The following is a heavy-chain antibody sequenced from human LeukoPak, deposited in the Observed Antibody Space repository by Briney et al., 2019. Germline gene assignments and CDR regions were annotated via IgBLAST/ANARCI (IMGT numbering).Heavy chain of an antibody. Sequence: GASVKVSCKASGGTFSSYAISWVRQAPGQGLEWMGGIIPIFGTANYAQKFQGRVTITADESTSTAYMELSGLRSEDTAVYYCARAGGSYGWFDPWGQGTLVTVSS. D-gene: IGHD1-26*01. CDR3: ARAGGSYGWFDP. CDR1: GGTFSSYA. J-gene: IGHJ5*02. V-gene: IGHV1-69*13. CDR2: IIPIFGTA.